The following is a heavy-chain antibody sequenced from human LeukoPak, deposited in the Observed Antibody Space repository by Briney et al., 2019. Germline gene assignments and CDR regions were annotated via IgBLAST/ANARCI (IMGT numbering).Heavy chain of an antibody. J-gene: IGHJ5*02. D-gene: IGHD4-23*01. V-gene: IGHV1-46*01. CDR1: GYTFTGYY. CDR2: INPTGSST. Sequence: KVSCKASGYTFTGYYMHWVRQAPGQGLEWMGLINPTGSSTGYAQKFQGRVTMTRDMSTSTDYMELSSLRSDDTAIYYCARDNSVEDNAWWFDPWGQGTLVTVSS. CDR3: ARDNSVEDNAWWFDP.